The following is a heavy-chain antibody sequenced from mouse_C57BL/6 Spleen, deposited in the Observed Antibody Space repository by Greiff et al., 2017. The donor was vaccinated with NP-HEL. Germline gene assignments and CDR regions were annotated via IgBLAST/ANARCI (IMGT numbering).Heavy chain of an antibody. CDR1: GFPFSSYA. CDR3: ARERTWFAY. Sequence: EVPLVESGGGLVKPGGSLKLSCSASGFPFSSYALSWVRPTPEKRLEWVATISDGGSYTYYPDNVKGRFTISRDNAKNNLYLQMSHLKSEDTAMYYCARERTWFAYWGQGTLVTVSA. CDR2: ISDGGSYT. V-gene: IGHV5-4*01. J-gene: IGHJ3*01.